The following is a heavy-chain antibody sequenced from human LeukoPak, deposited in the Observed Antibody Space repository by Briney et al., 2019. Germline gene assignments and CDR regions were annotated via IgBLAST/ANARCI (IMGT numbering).Heavy chain of an antibody. V-gene: IGHV4-38-2*01. J-gene: IGHJ4*02. CDR1: GYSISSGYY. CDR2: IYHSGST. D-gene: IGHD6-13*01. CDR3: ARVIAAGFDY. Sequence: SETLSLTCAVSGYSISSGYYWGWIRQPPGKGLEWIGSIYHSGSTYYNPSLKSRVTISVDTSKNQFSLKLSSVTAADTAVYYCARVIAAGFDYWGQGTLVTVTS.